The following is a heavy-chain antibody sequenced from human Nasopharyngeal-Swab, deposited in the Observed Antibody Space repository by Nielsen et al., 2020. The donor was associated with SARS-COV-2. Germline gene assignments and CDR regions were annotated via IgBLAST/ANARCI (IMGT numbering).Heavy chain of an antibody. Sequence: SDTLSLTGAVYGGSSSGYSWSWIRQPPGKGLEWFGEINHSGSTNYNPSLKSRVTISVDTSKNQFSLKLSSVTAADTAVYYCARGTGDGDIVVVTAITRGAFDIWGQGTTVTVSS. CDR3: ARGTGDGDIVVVTAITRGAFDI. D-gene: IGHD2-21*02. CDR1: GGSSSGYS. J-gene: IGHJ3*02. V-gene: IGHV4-34*01. CDR2: INHSGST.